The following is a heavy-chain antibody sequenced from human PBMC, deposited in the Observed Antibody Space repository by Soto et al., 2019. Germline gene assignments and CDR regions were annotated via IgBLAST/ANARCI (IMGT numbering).Heavy chain of an antibody. Sequence: SVNVSCKASGGTFSSYAISWVRPAPGQGLELMGGIIPIFGTANYAQKFQGRVTITADESTSTAYMELSSLRSEDTAVYYCARRHVSAAVIDWFDPWGHGALDTVSS. V-gene: IGHV1-69*13. CDR2: IIPIFGTA. CDR1: GGTFSSYA. J-gene: IGHJ5*02. CDR3: ARRHVSAAVIDWFDP. D-gene: IGHD6-13*01.